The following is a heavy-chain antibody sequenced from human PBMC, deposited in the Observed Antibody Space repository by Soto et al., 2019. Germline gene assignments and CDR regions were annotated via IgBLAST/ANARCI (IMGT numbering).Heavy chain of an antibody. D-gene: IGHD3-3*01. CDR1: GGSISSYY. J-gene: IGHJ3*02. CDR2: IYTSGST. CDR3: AREGRITIFGLVIIRGDAFDI. Sequence: SETLSLTCTVSGGSISSYYWSWIRQPAGKGLEWIGRIYTSGSTNYNPSLKSRVTMSVDSSKNQFSLKLSSVTAADTAVYYCAREGRITIFGLVIIRGDAFDIWGQGTMVTVSS. V-gene: IGHV4-4*07.